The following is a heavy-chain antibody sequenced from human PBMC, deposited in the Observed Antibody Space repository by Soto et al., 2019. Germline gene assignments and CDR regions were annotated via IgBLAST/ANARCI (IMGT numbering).Heavy chain of an antibody. J-gene: IGHJ6*03. CDR2: IYYSGNT. D-gene: IGHD2-15*01. V-gene: IGHV4-59*08. CDR1: VGSISRYY. CDR3: ERHGGHFSGGRCYGHYYYYLDV. Sequence: QVQLQESGPGLLKPSETLSLTCAVSVGSISRYYWSWIRQPPGKGLEWIGYIYYSGNTNYNHSIKSRVTISVDTSQNQCSLKLTTVTAADTALYYCERHGGHFSGGRCYGHYYYYLDVWGKGTTVTVSS.